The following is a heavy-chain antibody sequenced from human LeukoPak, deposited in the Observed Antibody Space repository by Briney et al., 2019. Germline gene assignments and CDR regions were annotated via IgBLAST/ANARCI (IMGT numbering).Heavy chain of an antibody. CDR1: GFTFSEHA. CDR2: ISLGGSDK. J-gene: IGHJ4*02. V-gene: IGHV3-30-3*01. D-gene: IGHD3-10*01. Sequence: GGSLRLSCVASGFTFSEHAMHWVRQAPGKGLEGVAVISLGGSDKFYADSVKGRFTFSRDNSKNTLYLQMSSRRVEDTAVYYCARDISGSYSFDYWGQRTLVTVSS. CDR3: ARDISGSYSFDY.